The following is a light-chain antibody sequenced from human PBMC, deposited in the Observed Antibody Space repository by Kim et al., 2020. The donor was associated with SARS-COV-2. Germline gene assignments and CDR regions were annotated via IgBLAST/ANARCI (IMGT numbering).Light chain of an antibody. CDR2: KAS. CDR3: QQYNSYPWT. CDR1: QSISSW. Sequence: ASVGDRVTIHCRASQSISSWLAWYQQKPGKAPKLLIYKASSLESGVPSRFSGSGSGTEFTLTISSLQPDDFATYYCQQYNSYPWTFGQGTKVDIK. V-gene: IGKV1-5*03. J-gene: IGKJ1*01.